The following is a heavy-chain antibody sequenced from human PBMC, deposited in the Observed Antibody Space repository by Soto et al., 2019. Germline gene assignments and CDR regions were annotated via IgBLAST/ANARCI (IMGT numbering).Heavy chain of an antibody. CDR1: GFTFSSYA. CDR3: ALPVVLRYFDWYFDY. D-gene: IGHD3-9*01. V-gene: IGHV3-23*01. Sequence: PGGSLRLSCAASGFTFSSYAMSWVRQAPGKGLEWVSAISGSGGSTYYADSVKGRFTISRDNSKNTLYLQMNSLRAEDTAVYYCALPVVLRYFDWYFDYWGQGTLVTVSS. J-gene: IGHJ4*02. CDR2: ISGSGGST.